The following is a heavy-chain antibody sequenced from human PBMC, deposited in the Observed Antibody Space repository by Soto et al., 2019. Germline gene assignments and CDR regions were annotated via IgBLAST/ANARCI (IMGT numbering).Heavy chain of an antibody. V-gene: IGHV4-34*01. CDR3: AREDSYGWSGESLDV. D-gene: IGHD6-19*01. Sequence: QVQLQQWGAGLLKASETLSLTCAVVGDSLRGQSWNWIRQSPGKGLEWIGELDQSGGTNYNPSLKRRAIISGDTSKNQFSLTVTSVPAADTAFYYCAREDSYGWSGESLDVWGQGTTVTVSS. CDR1: GDSLRGQS. CDR2: LDQSGGT. J-gene: IGHJ6*02.